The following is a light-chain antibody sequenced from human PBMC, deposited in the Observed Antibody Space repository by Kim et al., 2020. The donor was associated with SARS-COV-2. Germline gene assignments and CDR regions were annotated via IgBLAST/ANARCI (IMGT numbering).Light chain of an antibody. Sequence: DIQMTQSPSTLSASVGDRVTITCRASQNINKWLAWFQQNPGKAPKVLIYKASNLERGVPSRFSGSASGTEFTLTISRLQPDDFATYYCQQYDSYPWTFGQGTKVEIK. CDR2: KAS. J-gene: IGKJ1*01. V-gene: IGKV1-5*03. CDR1: QNINKW. CDR3: QQYDSYPWT.